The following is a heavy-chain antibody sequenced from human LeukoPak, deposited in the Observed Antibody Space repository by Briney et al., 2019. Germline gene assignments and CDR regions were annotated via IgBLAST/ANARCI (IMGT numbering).Heavy chain of an antibody. D-gene: IGHD2-15*01. CDR2: ISAYNGNT. V-gene: IGHV1-18*01. CDR3: ARDPRRSGEAYFDY. J-gene: IGHJ4*02. CDR1: GYTFTSYG. Sequence: ASVTVSCKASGYTFTSYGISWVRQAPGQGLEWMGWISAYNGNTNYAQKLQGRVTMTTDTSTSTAYMELRSMRSDDTAVYYCARDPRRSGEAYFDYWGQGTLVTVSS.